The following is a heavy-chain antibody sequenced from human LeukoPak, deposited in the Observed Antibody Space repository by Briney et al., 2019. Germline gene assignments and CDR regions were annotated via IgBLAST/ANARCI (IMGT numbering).Heavy chain of an antibody. CDR3: ARGGWWESYYFDY. CDR1: GDSISSSY. V-gene: IGHV4-59*01. CDR2: IHYTGST. D-gene: IGHD1-26*01. J-gene: IGHJ4*02. Sequence: SETLSLTCTVSGDSISSSYWSWVRQPPGKGLEWIAYIHYTGSTNYSPSLKSRVTISVDTSKKQFSLKLSSVSAADTAVYYCARGGWWESYYFDYWGQGTLVTVSS.